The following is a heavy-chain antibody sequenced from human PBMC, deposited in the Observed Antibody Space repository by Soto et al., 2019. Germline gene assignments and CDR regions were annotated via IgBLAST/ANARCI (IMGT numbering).Heavy chain of an antibody. Sequence: QVQLEESGGGVVQPGRSLRLSCAASGFTFNTYGMHWVRQAPGKGLEWVSVIWYDGSNIHYADSVKGRFTISRDNSKNTLYLQMNSQRAEDTAVYYCARDGGYGMDVWGQGTTVTVSS. CDR3: ARDGGYGMDV. J-gene: IGHJ6*02. V-gene: IGHV3-33*01. D-gene: IGHD2-15*01. CDR1: GFTFNTYG. CDR2: IWYDGSNI.